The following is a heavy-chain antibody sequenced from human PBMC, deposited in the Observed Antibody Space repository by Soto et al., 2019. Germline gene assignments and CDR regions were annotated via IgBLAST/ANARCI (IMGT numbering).Heavy chain of an antibody. Sequence: QTGGSLRLSCAASGFTFSSYGMHWVRQAPGKGLEWVAVIWYDGSNKYYADSVKGRFTISRDNSKNTLYLQMNSLRAEDTAVYYCARETYSGSYFHAFDIWGQGTMVTVSS. V-gene: IGHV3-33*01. D-gene: IGHD1-26*01. J-gene: IGHJ3*02. CDR2: IWYDGSNK. CDR3: ARETYSGSYFHAFDI. CDR1: GFTFSSYG.